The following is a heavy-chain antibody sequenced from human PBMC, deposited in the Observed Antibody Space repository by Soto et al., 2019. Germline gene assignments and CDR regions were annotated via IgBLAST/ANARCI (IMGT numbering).Heavy chain of an antibody. CDR2: IYWDDDK. J-gene: IGHJ4*02. Sequence: QITLKESGPTLVKPTQTLTLTCTFSGFSLSTSGVGVGWIRQPPGKALEWLAFIYWDDDKRYSPSLKSRLTIPKDTSKNQVVLTMTNMDPVDTATYYCAHSAAGIAAAGIVFKNYYFDYWGQGTLVTVSS. CDR1: GFSLSTSGVG. V-gene: IGHV2-5*02. CDR3: AHSAAGIAAAGIVFKNYYFDY. D-gene: IGHD6-13*01.